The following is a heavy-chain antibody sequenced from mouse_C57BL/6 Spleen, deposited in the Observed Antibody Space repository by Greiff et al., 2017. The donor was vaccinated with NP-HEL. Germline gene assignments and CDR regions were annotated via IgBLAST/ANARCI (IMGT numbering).Heavy chain of an antibody. J-gene: IGHJ4*01. D-gene: IGHD1-1*02. CDR2: ISSGGDYI. CDR3: TRGGVLWSPYAMDY. CDR1: GFTFSSYA. Sequence: EVKVVESGEGLVKPGGSLKLSCAASGFTFSSYAMSWVRQTPEKRLEWVAYISSGGDYIYYADTVKGRFTISRDNARNTLYLQMSSLKSEDTAMYYCTRGGVLWSPYAMDYWGQGTSVTVSS. V-gene: IGHV5-9-1*02.